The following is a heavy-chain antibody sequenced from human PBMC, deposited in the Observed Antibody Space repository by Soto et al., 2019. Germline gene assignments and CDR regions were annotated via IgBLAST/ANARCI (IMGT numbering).Heavy chain of an antibody. CDR3: ARGYSSSLTFDY. V-gene: IGHV3-21*01. Sequence: GGSLRLSCAASGFTFSSYSMNWVRQAPGKGLEWVSSISSSSSYIYYADSVKGRFTISRDNAKNSLYLQMNSLRAEDMAVYYCARGYSSSLTFDYWGQGTLVTVSS. J-gene: IGHJ4*02. CDR1: GFTFSSYS. CDR2: ISSSSSYI. D-gene: IGHD6-6*01.